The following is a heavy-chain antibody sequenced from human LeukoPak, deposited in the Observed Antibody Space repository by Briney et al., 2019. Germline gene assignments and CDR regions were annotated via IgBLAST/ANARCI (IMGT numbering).Heavy chain of an antibody. CDR3: ARARSPSSGYLLRDHNWFDP. V-gene: IGHV1-69*05. CDR2: IIPIFGTA. J-gene: IGHJ5*02. D-gene: IGHD3-22*01. Sequence: SVKVSCKASGYTFTGYYMHWVRQAPGQGLEWMGGIIPIFGTANYAQKFQGRVTITTDESTSTAYMELSSLRSEDTAVYYCARARSPSSGYLLRDHNWFDPWGQGTLVTVSS. CDR1: GYTFTGYY.